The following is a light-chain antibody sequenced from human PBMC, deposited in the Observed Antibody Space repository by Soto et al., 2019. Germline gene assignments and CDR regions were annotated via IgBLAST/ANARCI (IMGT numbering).Light chain of an antibody. Sequence: SGWTQNKGTLSLSPGERVTLSCRASQSVTTRLAWYQHKPGQAPTLLMSGASNRASGVPVRFSGSGSGTDFTLTITRLEPEDFALYYCPQYGVSPIPFGLGRLLAVK. CDR2: GAS. V-gene: IGKV3-20*01. CDR3: PQYGVSPIP. J-gene: IGKJ5*01. CDR1: QSVTTR.